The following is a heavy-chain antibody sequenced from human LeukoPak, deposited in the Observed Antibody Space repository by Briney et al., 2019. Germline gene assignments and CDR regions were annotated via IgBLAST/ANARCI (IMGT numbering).Heavy chain of an antibody. J-gene: IGHJ4*02. CDR1: GFTFSDYY. CDR2: MSSSGSTM. V-gene: IGHV3-11*01. D-gene: IGHD3-22*01. Sequence: GSLRLSCAASGFTFSDYYMSWIRQAPGKGLEWVSYMSSSGSTMYYADSVKGRFSISRDNAKNSLYLQMNSLRAEDTAVYYCARAQSDYSSGYYPFDYWGQGTLVTVSS. CDR3: ARAQSDYSSGYYPFDY.